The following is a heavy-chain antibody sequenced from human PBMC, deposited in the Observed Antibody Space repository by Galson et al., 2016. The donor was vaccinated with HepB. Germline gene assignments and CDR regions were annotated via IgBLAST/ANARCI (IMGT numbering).Heavy chain of an antibody. CDR3: ANHRG. J-gene: IGHJ4*02. V-gene: IGHV3-7*03. D-gene: IGHD1-14*01. Sequence: SLRLSCAASGFTFTSHWMHWVRQAPGKGLEWVANINQGGGEKYYVDSVKGRLTISRDNFKNSLYLQMNSLRAEDTAVYYCANHRGWGQGTLVTVSS. CDR1: GFTFTSHW. CDR2: INQGGGEK.